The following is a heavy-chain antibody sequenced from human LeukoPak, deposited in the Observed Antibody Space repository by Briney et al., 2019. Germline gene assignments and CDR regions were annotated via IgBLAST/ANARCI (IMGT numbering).Heavy chain of an antibody. CDR1: GFTFSTYG. V-gene: IGHV3-30*18. J-gene: IGHJ4*02. CDR3: AKEGLGMGHDYGAALDH. CDR2: ISYDGSKK. D-gene: IGHD4/OR15-4a*01. Sequence: LPGGSLRLSCTASGFTFSTYGFHWVRQAPGKGLEWVAIISYDGSKKYSADSMQGRFTISRDDSKNTLYLEMNSLRVEDTAVYYCAKEGLGMGHDYGAALDHWGQGTLVTVSS.